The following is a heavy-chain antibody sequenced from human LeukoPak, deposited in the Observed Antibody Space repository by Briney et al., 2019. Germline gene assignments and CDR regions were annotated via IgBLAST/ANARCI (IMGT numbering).Heavy chain of an antibody. J-gene: IGHJ4*02. D-gene: IGHD4-17*01. V-gene: IGHV3-7*01. Sequence: SGGSLRLSCAASGFTFSGSWMSWVRQAPGKGLEWVASIKRDESAIFYLASVKGRFTISRDNARNLLFLQMNTLRAEDTAVYYCARDLTEHGEGLDYWGQGTLVTVSS. CDR2: IKRDESAI. CDR1: GFTFSGSW. CDR3: ARDLTEHGEGLDY.